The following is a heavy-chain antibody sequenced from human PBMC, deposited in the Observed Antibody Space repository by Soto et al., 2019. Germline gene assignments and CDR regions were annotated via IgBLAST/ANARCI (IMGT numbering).Heavy chain of an antibody. V-gene: IGHV4-30-4*01. CDR1: GGSISSGDYY. Sequence: QVQLQESGPGLVKPSQTLSVTCTVSGGSISSGDYYWSWIRQPPGKGLEWIGYMYYSGSTYYNPSLKSRVTISVDKSKNQFSLKLSSVTAADTAVYYCARAHRYYDSSGYYSAFDIWGQGTMVTVSS. D-gene: IGHD3-22*01. CDR2: MYYSGST. J-gene: IGHJ3*02. CDR3: ARAHRYYDSSGYYSAFDI.